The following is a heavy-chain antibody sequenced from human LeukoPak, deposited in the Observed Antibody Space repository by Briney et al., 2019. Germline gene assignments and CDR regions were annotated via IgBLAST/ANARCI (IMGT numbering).Heavy chain of an antibody. D-gene: IGHD4-23*01. CDR2: ISSSGSTI. V-gene: IGHV3-48*03. CDR1: EFTFSTYA. Sequence: GGSLRLSCAASEFTFSTYAMHWVRQAPGKGLEWVSYISSSGSTIYYADSVKGRFTISRDSAKNSLYLQMDSLRAEDTAVYYCARDYGGSSPFDYWGQGTLVTVPS. CDR3: ARDYGGSSPFDY. J-gene: IGHJ4*02.